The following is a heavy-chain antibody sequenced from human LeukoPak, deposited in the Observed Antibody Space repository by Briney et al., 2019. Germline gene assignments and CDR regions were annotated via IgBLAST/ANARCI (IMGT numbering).Heavy chain of an antibody. V-gene: IGHV3-74*01. CDR1: GFTFSSYW. J-gene: IGHJ4*02. D-gene: IGHD1-1*01. Sequence: GGSLRLSCAASGFTFSSYWMYWVRQAPGKGLVCVSRINGDGSSTSYADSVKGRFIISRDNAKNTLYLQMNGLRAEDTAVYYCARRGAGTGTTDYWGQGTLVTVSS. CDR2: INGDGSST. CDR3: ARRGAGTGTTDY.